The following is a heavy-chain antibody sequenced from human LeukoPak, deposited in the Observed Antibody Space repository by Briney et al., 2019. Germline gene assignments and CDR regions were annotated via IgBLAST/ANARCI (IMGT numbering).Heavy chain of an antibody. D-gene: IGHD6-13*01. V-gene: IGHV3-30*02. J-gene: IGHJ4*02. CDR3: AKPLFAAAGLAFFDL. Sequence: PGGSLRLSCAASGFSFNNFDMHWIRQAPGQGLAWVAHIRYDGSNKYYADSVKGRFTISRDNSKSTVYLQMNSLRPEDTAVYYCAKPLFAAAGLAFFDLWGQGTLVAVSS. CDR2: IRYDGSNK. CDR1: GFSFNNFD.